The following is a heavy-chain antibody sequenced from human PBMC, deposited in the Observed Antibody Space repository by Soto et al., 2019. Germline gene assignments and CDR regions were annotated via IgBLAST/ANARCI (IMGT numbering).Heavy chain of an antibody. Sequence: PSETLSLTCAVYGWSFSGYYWSWIRQPPGKGLEWTGEINHSGSTNYNPSLKSRVTISVDTSKNQFSLKLSSVTAADTAVYYCARVSLADWFDPWGQGTLVTVSS. CDR1: GWSFSGYY. CDR2: INHSGST. J-gene: IGHJ5*02. CDR3: ARVSLADWFDP. V-gene: IGHV4-34*01.